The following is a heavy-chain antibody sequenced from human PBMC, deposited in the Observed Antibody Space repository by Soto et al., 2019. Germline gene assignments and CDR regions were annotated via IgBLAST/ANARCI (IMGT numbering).Heavy chain of an antibody. J-gene: IGHJ5*02. CDR2: IYWDDDK. Sequence: QITLKESGPTLVKPTQTLTLTCTFSGFSLSTSGVGVGWIRQPPGKALEWLALIYWDDDKRYSPSLKSRLTITKDTSKNQVVLTMTNMDPVDTATYYRAHRRSPDRGIWFGANWFDPWGQGTLVTVSS. D-gene: IGHD3-10*01. CDR3: AHRRSPDRGIWFGANWFDP. V-gene: IGHV2-5*02. CDR1: GFSLSTSGVG.